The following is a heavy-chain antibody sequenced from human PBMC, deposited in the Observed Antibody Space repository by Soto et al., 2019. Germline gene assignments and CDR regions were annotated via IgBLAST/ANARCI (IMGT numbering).Heavy chain of an antibody. CDR1: GDSVSSNSAA. Sequence: SQTLSLTCAISGDSVSSNSAAWNWIRQSPSRGLEWLGRTYYRSKWYNDYAVSVKSRITINPDTSKNQFSLQLNSVTPEGTAVYYCARDTQESIAAAGTGFDYWGQGTLVTVSS. CDR3: ARDTQESIAAAGTGFDY. CDR2: TYYRSKWYN. J-gene: IGHJ4*02. D-gene: IGHD6-13*01. V-gene: IGHV6-1*01.